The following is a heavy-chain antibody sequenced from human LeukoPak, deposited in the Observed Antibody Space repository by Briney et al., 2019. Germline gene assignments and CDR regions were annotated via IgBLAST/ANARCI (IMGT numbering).Heavy chain of an antibody. CDR2: IYHSGST. V-gene: IGHV4-38-2*02. Sequence: SETLSLTCTVSGYSISSGYYWGWIRQPPGKGLEWIGSIYHSGSTYYNPSLKSRVTISVDTSKNQFSLKLSSVTAADTAVYYCARDPTDIVVVVAENWFDPWGQGTLVTVSS. CDR3: ARDPTDIVVVVAENWFDP. J-gene: IGHJ5*02. CDR1: GYSISSGYY. D-gene: IGHD2-15*01.